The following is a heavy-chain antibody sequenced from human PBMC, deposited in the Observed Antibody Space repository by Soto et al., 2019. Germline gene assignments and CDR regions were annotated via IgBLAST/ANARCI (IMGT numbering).Heavy chain of an antibody. V-gene: IGHV7-4-1*01. Sequence: ASVKVSCKASGYTFTSYAMNWVRQAPGQGLEWMGWINTNTGNPTYAQGFTGRFVFSLDTSVSTAYLQICSLKAEDTAVYYCARGHCRSTPAIPKIVVVPAAMDWVDPWG. CDR1: GYTFTSYA. CDR3: ARGHCRSTPAIPKIVVVPAAMDWVDP. CDR2: INTNTGNP. J-gene: IGHJ5*02. D-gene: IGHD2-2*01.